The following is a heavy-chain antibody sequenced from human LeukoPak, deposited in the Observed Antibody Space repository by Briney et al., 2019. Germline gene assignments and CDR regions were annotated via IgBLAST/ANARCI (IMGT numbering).Heavy chain of an antibody. CDR2: IYTSGST. V-gene: IGHV4-4*07. D-gene: IGHD5-24*01. CDR1: GGSISSYY. Sequence: SETLSLTCTVSGGSISSYYRSWIRQPAGKGLEWIGRIYTSGSTNYNPSLKSRVTMSVDTSKNQFSLQLNSVTPEDTAVYYCSRGWLQQGFDYWGQGTLVTVSS. J-gene: IGHJ4*02. CDR3: SRGWLQQGFDY.